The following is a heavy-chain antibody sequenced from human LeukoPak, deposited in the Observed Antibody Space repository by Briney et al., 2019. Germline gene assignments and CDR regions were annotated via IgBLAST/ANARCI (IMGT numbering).Heavy chain of an antibody. CDR1: GGTLSSYA. V-gene: IGHV1-69*13. J-gene: IGHJ5*02. Sequence: ASVKVSCKASGGTLSSYAISWVRQAPGQGLEWMGGIIPIFGTANYAQKFQGRVTITADESTSTAYMELSSLRSEDTAVYYCAIRKRYLWSGYPYNWFDPWGQGTLVTVSS. D-gene: IGHD3-3*01. CDR3: AIRKRYLWSGYPYNWFDP. CDR2: IIPIFGTA.